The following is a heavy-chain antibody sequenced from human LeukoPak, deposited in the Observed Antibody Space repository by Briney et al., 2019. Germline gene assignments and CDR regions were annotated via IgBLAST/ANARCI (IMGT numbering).Heavy chain of an antibody. CDR3: AREFTYYYDSSGYFSFVGYMDV. J-gene: IGHJ6*03. CDR1: GFTFSSYA. CDR2: ISYDGSNK. Sequence: GGSLRLSCAASGFTFSSYAMRWVRQAPGKGLEWVAVISYDGSNKYYADSVKGRFTISRDNSKNTLYLQMNSLRAEDTAVYYCAREFTYYYDSSGYFSFVGYMDVWGKGTTVTVSS. D-gene: IGHD3-22*01. V-gene: IGHV3-30*04.